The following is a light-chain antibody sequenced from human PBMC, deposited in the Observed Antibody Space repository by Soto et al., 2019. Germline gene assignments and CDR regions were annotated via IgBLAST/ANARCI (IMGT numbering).Light chain of an antibody. CDR2: AAS. CDR1: QSISTY. V-gene: IGKV1-39*01. J-gene: IGKJ4*01. CDR3: QHGYSTPLT. Sequence: DIQMTQSPSSLSASVGDRVTITCRASQSISTYLHWYQQKPGKAPNVLIYAASNLQSGVPSRFSGSGSGTDFTLTISSLQPEDFATYFCQHGYSTPLTFGGGTKVDIK.